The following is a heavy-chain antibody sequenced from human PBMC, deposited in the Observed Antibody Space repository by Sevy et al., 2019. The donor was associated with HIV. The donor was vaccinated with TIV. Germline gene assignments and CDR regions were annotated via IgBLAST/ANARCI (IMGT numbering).Heavy chain of an antibody. V-gene: IGHV3-48*03. D-gene: IGHD3-16*01. Sequence: GGSLRLSCAASGFTFDHYEMNWVRQAPGKGLEWVSYISSTGSTMYYSDSVKGRFTISRDNAKNSVYLQMNSLRADDXXXXXXXXXXXXXXXXITSFDYWGQGTLVTVSS. CDR1: GFTFDHYE. J-gene: IGHJ4*02. CDR2: ISSTGSTM. CDR3: XXXXXXXXXXITSFDY.